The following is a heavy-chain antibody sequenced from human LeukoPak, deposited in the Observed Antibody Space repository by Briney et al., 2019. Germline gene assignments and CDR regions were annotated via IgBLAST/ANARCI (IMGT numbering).Heavy chain of an antibody. Sequence: SETLSLTCTVSGGSISSGDYYWRWIRQPPGKGLEWLGYIYYSGSTYYNPSLKSRVTISVDTSKNQFSLKLSSVTAADTAVYYCARDLMGTMVRRGFDPWGQGTLVTVSS. J-gene: IGHJ5*02. D-gene: IGHD3-10*01. CDR3: ARDLMGTMVRRGFDP. CDR2: IYYSGST. V-gene: IGHV4-30-4*08. CDR1: GGSISSGDYY.